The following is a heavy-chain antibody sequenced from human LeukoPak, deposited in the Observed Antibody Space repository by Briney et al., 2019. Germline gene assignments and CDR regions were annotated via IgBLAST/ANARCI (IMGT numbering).Heavy chain of an antibody. J-gene: IGHJ4*02. V-gene: IGHV4-59*01. Sequence: SETLSLTCTVSGGSISSYYWSWIRQPPGKGLEWIGYIYYSGSTNYNPSLKSRVTISVDTSNNQFSLKLSSVTAADTAVYYCARADYYDSSGYSYYFNYWGQGTLVTVSS. CDR1: GGSISSYY. CDR3: ARADYYDSSGYSYYFNY. CDR2: IYYSGST. D-gene: IGHD3-22*01.